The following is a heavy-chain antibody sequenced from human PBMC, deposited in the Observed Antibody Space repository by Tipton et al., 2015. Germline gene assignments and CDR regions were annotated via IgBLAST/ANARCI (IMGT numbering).Heavy chain of an antibody. J-gene: IGHJ3*02. CDR3: ARQGYCYDSRGSHHLQFDI. Sequence: LRLSCTVSGDSINSGGHYWTWIRQHPGKGLEWIGNVYSSGSTYYNPSLKSRVTISADTSKNQFSLKLSSVTAADTAVYYCARQGYCYDSRGSHHLQFDIWGQGTMVTVSS. CDR1: GDSINSGGHY. D-gene: IGHD3-22*01. CDR2: VYSSGST. V-gene: IGHV4-31*03.